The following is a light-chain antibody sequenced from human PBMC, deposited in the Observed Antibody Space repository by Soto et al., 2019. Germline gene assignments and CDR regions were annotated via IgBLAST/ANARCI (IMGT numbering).Light chain of an antibody. Sequence: QPVLTQPPSVSGAPGQRVTISCTGSSSNIGAGYDVHWYQQLPGTAPKLLIYGNSNRPSGVPDRFSGSNSGTSASLAITGLQAEDEADYYCQSYDSSLSALFGGGTKLTVL. CDR3: QSYDSSLSAL. CDR2: GNS. CDR1: SSNIGAGYD. V-gene: IGLV1-40*01. J-gene: IGLJ3*02.